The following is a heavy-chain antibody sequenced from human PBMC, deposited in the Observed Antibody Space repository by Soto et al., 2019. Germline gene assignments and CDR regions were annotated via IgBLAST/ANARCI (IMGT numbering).Heavy chain of an antibody. CDR2: INSDGSST. CDR3: ASAPRAPHWYFDL. V-gene: IGHV3-74*01. Sequence: LRLSCAASGFTFSSYWMHWVRQAPGKGLVWVSRINSDGSSTSYTDSVKGRFTISRDNAKNTLYLQMNSLRAEDTAVYYCASAPRAPHWYFDLWRRGTLVTVSS. CDR1: GFTFSSYW. J-gene: IGHJ2*01.